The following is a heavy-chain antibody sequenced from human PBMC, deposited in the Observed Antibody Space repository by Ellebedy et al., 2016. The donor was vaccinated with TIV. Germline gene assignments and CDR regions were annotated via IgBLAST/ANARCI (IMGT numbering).Heavy chain of an antibody. D-gene: IGHD4-17*01. CDR3: VTRQQTVTTNWGAFDI. CDR2: ISYSGGST. J-gene: IGHJ3*02. V-gene: IGHV3-23*01. CDR1: GFTFSSYV. Sequence: GGSLRLXXAASGFTFSSYVMNWVRKAQGKGLEWVSTISYSGGSTYHTDYVKGRFTISRDNSKNRLYLQMSSLRAEDTAVYYCVTRQQTVTTNWGAFDIWGQGTIVTVSS.